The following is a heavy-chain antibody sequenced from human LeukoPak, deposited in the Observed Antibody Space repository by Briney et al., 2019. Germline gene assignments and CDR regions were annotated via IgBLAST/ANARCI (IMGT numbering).Heavy chain of an antibody. CDR1: GFTFSSYA. V-gene: IGHV3-30*04. Sequence: GGSLRLSCAASGFTFSSYAMHWVRQAPGKGLEWVAVISYDGSNKYYADSVKGRFTISRDNSKNTLYLQMNSLKADDTAVYYCAQDGRMARFWGQGTLVTVSS. CDR3: AQDGRMARF. D-gene: IGHD5-24*01. CDR2: ISYDGSNK. J-gene: IGHJ4*02.